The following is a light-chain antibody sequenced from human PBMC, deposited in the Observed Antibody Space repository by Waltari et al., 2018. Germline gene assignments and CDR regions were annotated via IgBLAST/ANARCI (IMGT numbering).Light chain of an antibody. CDR1: SSNIGAGYD. V-gene: IGLV1-40*01. Sequence: QSVLTQPPSVSGAPGQRVTISCTGSSSNIGAGYDVPWYQQLPGTAPKLLIYGNSKRPAGVPDRFSGDKSGTSASLAITGLQAEDEADYYCQSYDSSLSGWVFGGGTKLTVL. CDR3: QSYDSSLSGWV. CDR2: GNS. J-gene: IGLJ3*02.